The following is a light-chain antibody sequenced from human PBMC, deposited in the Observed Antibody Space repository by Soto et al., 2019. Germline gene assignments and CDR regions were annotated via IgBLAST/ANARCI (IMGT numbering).Light chain of an antibody. CDR3: QQYDTYPWT. V-gene: IGKV1-5*03. CDR2: QAS. Sequence: DIQMTQSPATLSASIGDKVTITCRASQSIKIWLAWYQQKPGKAPKLLIYQASSLESGVPSRFSGSGSGTQFTLTISSLQPDDFATYHCQQYDTYPWTFGLGTKVEIK. J-gene: IGKJ1*01. CDR1: QSIKIW.